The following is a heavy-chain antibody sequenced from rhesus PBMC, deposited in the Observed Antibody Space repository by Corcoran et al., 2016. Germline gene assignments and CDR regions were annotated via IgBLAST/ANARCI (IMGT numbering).Heavy chain of an antibody. D-gene: IGHD1-26*01. J-gene: IGHJ6*01. V-gene: IGHV4-127*01. CDR2: IGG. CDR1: GDSIISGYA. CDR3: ASGLNYGAPNFGLDS. Sequence: QVPLKESGPGLVKPSETLSLTCTVSGDSIISGYAWRWILPPPGKGLEWIGYIGGYYNPSLKSRVTISKDTSKNQFSLNLTSVTAADTAVYYCASGLNYGAPNFGLDSWGQGVVVTVSS.